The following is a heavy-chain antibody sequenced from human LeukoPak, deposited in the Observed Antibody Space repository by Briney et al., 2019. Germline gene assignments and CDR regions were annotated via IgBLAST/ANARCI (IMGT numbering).Heavy chain of an antibody. CDR1: GGSFSGYY. V-gene: IGHV4-34*01. D-gene: IGHD1-20*01. CDR3: ARVRRLNNWNDVDI. CDR2: INHSGST. Sequence: SETLSLTCAVYGGSFSGYYWSWIRQPPGKGLEWIGEINHSGSTNYNPSLKSRVTISVDTSKNQFSLKLSSVTAADTAVYYCARVRRLNNWNDVDIWGQGTMVTVSS. J-gene: IGHJ3*02.